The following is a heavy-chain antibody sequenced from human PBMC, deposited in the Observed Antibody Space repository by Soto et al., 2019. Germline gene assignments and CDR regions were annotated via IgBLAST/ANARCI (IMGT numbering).Heavy chain of an antibody. J-gene: IGHJ6*02. CDR3: ARDPTIFGVVQNYGMDV. D-gene: IGHD3-3*01. Sequence: QVQLVQSGAEVKKPGASVKVSCKASGYTFTTFGISWVRQAPGQGLEWMGWISAYNGYTNYAQKVKGRVTMTTDXSXSXSYMELRSLRSDDTAVYYCARDPTIFGVVQNYGMDVWGQGTTVTVSS. CDR1: GYTFTTFG. CDR2: ISAYNGYT. V-gene: IGHV1-18*01.